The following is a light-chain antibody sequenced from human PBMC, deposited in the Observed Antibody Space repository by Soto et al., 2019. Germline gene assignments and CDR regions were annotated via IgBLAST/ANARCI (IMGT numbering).Light chain of an antibody. CDR1: QSITTE. Sequence: EIVMTQSPATLSVSPGERATLSCRASQSITTELASYQQKPGRPPSLLLYSASTRATGVPARFTGSGSGPDFTLTTSRLQSEDFAVYYCQQDDNCPLTFGEGTRVEI. J-gene: IGKJ4*01. CDR2: SAS. V-gene: IGKV3-15*01. CDR3: QQDDNCPLT.